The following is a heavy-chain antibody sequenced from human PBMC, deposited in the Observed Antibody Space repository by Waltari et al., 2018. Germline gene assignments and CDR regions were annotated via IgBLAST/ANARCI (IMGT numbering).Heavy chain of an antibody. J-gene: IGHJ4*02. Sequence: EVQLVESGGGLVKPGGSLTLSCAASGFTFSGAWMNWVRQAPGQGLAWVARIKGKTDGGKTNYAAAVKGRFIISRDDSQNTLYLQMNSLKTEDTAVYYCVTDREYFCNSATCFSSGPFDNWGQGTLITISS. CDR3: VTDREYFCNSATCFSSGPFDN. CDR2: IKGKTDGGKT. CDR1: GFTFSGAW. D-gene: IGHD2-2*01. V-gene: IGHV3-15*01.